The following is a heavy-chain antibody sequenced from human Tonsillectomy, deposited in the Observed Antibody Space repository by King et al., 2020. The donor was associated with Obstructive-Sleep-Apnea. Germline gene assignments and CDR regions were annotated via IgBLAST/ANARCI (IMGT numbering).Heavy chain of an antibody. CDR1: GYIGTASC. Sequence: VQLVQSGAEVKKPGASVKISCKSSGYIGTASCFHWMRQAPGQGLEYMGWINPKSGATSYSQQFRGRVTMTRDTSLNTVYMEVTRLTSGDTGVYFCARAGQLWLGELPHTPRFDYWGQGSLVTVSS. D-gene: IGHD3-10*01. CDR3: ARAGQLWLGELPHTPRFDY. V-gene: IGHV1-2*02. CDR2: INPKSGAT. J-gene: IGHJ4*02.